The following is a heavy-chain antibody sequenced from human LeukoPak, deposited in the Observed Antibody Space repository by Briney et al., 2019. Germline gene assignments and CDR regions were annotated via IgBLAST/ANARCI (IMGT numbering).Heavy chain of an antibody. CDR1: GGSISSYY. J-gene: IGHJ3*01. Sequence: SETLSLTCTVSGGSISSYYWSWIRQPPGKGLEWIGYIYYSGSTNYNPPPKSRVTISVDTSKNQFSLKLSSVTAADTAVYYCARRECIRPNPHVW. CDR3: ARRECIRPNPHV. V-gene: IGHV4-59*01. CDR2: IYYSGST. D-gene: IGHD3-10*01.